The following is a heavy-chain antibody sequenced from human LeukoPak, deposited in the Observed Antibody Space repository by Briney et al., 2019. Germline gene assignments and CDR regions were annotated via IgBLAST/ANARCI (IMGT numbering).Heavy chain of an antibody. Sequence: PSETLSLTCTVSGGSISSSSYYWGWIRQPPGKGLEWIGSTHYSGSTYYNPSLKSRVTISVDTSKNQFSLKLSSVTAADTAVYYCARQGNSDYGGFTRFDYWGQGTLVTVSS. CDR3: ARQGNSDYGGFTRFDY. V-gene: IGHV4-39*01. CDR1: GGSISSSSYY. D-gene: IGHD4-23*01. CDR2: THYSGST. J-gene: IGHJ4*02.